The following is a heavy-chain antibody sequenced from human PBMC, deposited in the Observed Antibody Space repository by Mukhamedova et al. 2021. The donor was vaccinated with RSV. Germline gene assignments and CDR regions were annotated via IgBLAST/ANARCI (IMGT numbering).Heavy chain of an antibody. V-gene: IGHV4-39*07. Sequence: KSRVTISVDTSKNQFSLKLSSVTAADTAVYYCARADVDTAMVRDAEYFQHWGQGTLVTVSS. D-gene: IGHD5-18*01. J-gene: IGHJ1*01. CDR3: ARADVDTAMVRDAEYFQH.